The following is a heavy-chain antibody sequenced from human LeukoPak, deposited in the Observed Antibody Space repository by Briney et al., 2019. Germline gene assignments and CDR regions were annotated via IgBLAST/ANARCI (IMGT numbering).Heavy chain of an antibody. J-gene: IGHJ6*03. CDR3: ARDFSRGFNYYYYMDV. CDR2: ISGYNGNT. V-gene: IGHV1-18*01. CDR1: GYTFTSYG. Sequence: ASVKVSCKASGYTFTSYGISWVRQAPGQGLEWMGWISGYNGNTNYAQKLQGRVTMTTDTSTSTAYMELRSLRSDDTAVYYCARDFSRGFNYYYYMDVWGKGTTVTISS. D-gene: IGHD2/OR15-2a*01.